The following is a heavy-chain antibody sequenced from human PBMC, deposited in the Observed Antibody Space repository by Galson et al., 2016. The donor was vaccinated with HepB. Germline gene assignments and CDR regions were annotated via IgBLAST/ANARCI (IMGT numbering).Heavy chain of an antibody. Sequence: LRLSCAASGFTFSGSAMHWVRQASGKGLEWVGRIRSKANSYATADAASVKGRFTISRDDSKNTAYLQMNSLKTEDTAVYYCTRPKTTAIGGRSDYWGQGTLVTVSS. CDR3: TRPKTTAIGGRSDY. CDR1: GFTFSGSA. J-gene: IGHJ4*02. D-gene: IGHD2-21*02. CDR2: IRSKANSYAT. V-gene: IGHV3-73*01.